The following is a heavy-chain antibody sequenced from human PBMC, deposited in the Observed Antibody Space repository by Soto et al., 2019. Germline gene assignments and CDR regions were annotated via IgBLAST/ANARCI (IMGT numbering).Heavy chain of an antibody. D-gene: IGHD2-15*01. V-gene: IGHV3-15*01. CDR1: GFTFNYYA. CDR2: IKSKSDGGTT. Sequence: TGGSLRLSCAASGFTFNYYAISRVRQAPGKGLDWVGRIKSKSDGGTTEYAAPVRGRFTISRDDSKNTLYLQMNSLKTEDTAVYYCTTDLWRIAVVVGSTGYFNPWGQGTPVTVSS. J-gene: IGHJ5*02. CDR3: TTDLWRIAVVVGSTGYFNP.